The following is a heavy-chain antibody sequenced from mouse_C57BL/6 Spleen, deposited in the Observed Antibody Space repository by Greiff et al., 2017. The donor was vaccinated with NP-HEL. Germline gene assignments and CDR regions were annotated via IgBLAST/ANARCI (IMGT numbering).Heavy chain of an antibody. CDR2: IDPSDSYT. CDR3: ARSRTGTEFFDY. V-gene: IGHV1-50*01. CDR1: GYTFTSYW. Sequence: QVQLQQPGAELVKPGASVKLSCKASGYTFTSYWMQWVKQRPGQGLEWIGEIDPSDSYTNYNQKFKGKATLTVDTPSSTAYMQLSSLTSEDSAVYYCARSRTGTEFFDYWGQGTTLTVSS. D-gene: IGHD4-1*01. J-gene: IGHJ2*01.